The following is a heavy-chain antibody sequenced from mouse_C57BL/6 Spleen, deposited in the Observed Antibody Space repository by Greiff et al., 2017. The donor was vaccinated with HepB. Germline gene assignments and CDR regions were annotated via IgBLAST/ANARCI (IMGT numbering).Heavy chain of an antibody. CDR2: IYPRSGNT. Sequence: VKLQESGAELARPGASVKLSCKASGYTFTSYGISWVKQRTGQGLEWIGEIYPRSGNTYYNEKFKGKATLTADKSSSTAYMELRSLTSEDSAVYFCARSEGDYGNYKWGQGTLVTVSA. V-gene: IGHV1-81*01. CDR3: ARSEGDYGNYK. D-gene: IGHD2-1*01. CDR1: GYTFTSYG. J-gene: IGHJ3*01.